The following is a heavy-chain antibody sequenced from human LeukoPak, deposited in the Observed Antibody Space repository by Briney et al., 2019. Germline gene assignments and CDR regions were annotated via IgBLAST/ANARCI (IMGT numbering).Heavy chain of an antibody. Sequence: SQTLSLTCAISGDSVSRKSAAWNWSRQSPSRGLEWLGRTYYRSKWYNDYAESVKSRITINPDTSKNQFFLQLNSVPPEDTAVYYCARCNRNDLILWFDPWGQGTLVTVSS. D-gene: IGHD1-20*01. CDR1: GDSVSRKSAA. CDR2: TYYRSKWYN. V-gene: IGHV6-1*01. CDR3: ARCNRNDLILWFDP. J-gene: IGHJ5*02.